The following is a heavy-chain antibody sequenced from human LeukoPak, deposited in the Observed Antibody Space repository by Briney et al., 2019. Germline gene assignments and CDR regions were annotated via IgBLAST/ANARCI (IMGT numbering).Heavy chain of an antibody. CDR1: GFTFSSYG. J-gene: IGHJ4*01. V-gene: IGHV3-30*02. CDR2: IRYDGSNK. CDR3: ARGWGTLWPFDY. Sequence: GGSLRLSCAASGFTFSSYGMHWVRQAPGKGLEWVAFIRYDGSNKYYADSVKGRFTISRDNSKNTLYLQMNSLRAEDTAVYYCARGWGTLWPFDYWGEGTLVTASS. D-gene: IGHD3-16*01.